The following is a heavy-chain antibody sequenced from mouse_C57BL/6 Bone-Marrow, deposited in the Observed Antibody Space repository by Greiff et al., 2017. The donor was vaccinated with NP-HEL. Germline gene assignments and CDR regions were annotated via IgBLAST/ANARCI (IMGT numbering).Heavy chain of an antibody. CDR3: ARDPTDWYCDV. CDR2: ISDGGSYT. V-gene: IGHV5-4*01. CDR1: GFTFSSYA. J-gene: IGHJ1*03. D-gene: IGHD2-10*01. Sequence: DVKLVESGGGLVKPGGSLKLSCAASGFTFSSYAMSWVRQTPEKRLEWVATISDGGSYTYYPDNVKGRFTISRDNAKNNLYLQMSHLKSEDTAMYYCARDPTDWYCDVWGTGTTVTVSS.